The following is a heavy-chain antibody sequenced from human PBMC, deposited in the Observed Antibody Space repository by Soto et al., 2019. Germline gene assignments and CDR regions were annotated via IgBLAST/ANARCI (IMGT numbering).Heavy chain of an antibody. D-gene: IGHD2-15*01. J-gene: IGHJ4*02. CDR3: ARRYCSGGSCYSTFDY. Sequence: SETLSLTCTVSGGSISSYYWSWIRQPPGKGLEWIGYIYHSGSTNYNPSLKSRVTISVDTSKNQFSLKLSSVTAADTAVYYCARRYCSGGSCYSTFDYWGQGTLVTVSS. V-gene: IGHV4-59*12. CDR1: GGSISSYY. CDR2: IYHSGST.